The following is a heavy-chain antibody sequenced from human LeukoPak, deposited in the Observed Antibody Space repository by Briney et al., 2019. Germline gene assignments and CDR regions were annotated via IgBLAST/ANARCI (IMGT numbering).Heavy chain of an antibody. J-gene: IGHJ4*02. CDR1: GGSIISYY. D-gene: IGHD2/OR15-2a*01. CDR2: IYYSGST. V-gene: IGHV4-59*01. Sequence: SETLSLTCTVSGGSIISYYWSWIRQPPGKGLEWIGYIYYSGSTNYNPSLKSRVTISVDTSKNQFSLKLSSVTAADTAVYYCARTLEYAPSYFDYWGQGTLVTVSS. CDR3: ARTLEYAPSYFDY.